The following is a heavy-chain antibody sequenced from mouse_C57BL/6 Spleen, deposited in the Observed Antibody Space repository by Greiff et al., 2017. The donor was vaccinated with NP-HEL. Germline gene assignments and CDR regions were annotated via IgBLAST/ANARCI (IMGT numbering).Heavy chain of an antibody. CDR3: AKGVYFDY. CDR2: IYPGDGDT. V-gene: IGHV1-82*01. CDR1: GYAFSSSW. Sequence: VQLQQSGPELVKPGASVKISCKASGYAFSSSWMNWVKQRPGKGLEWIGRIYPGDGDTNYNGKFKGKATLTADKSSSTAYMQLSSLTSEDSAVYFCAKGVYFDYWGQGTTLTVSS. J-gene: IGHJ2*01.